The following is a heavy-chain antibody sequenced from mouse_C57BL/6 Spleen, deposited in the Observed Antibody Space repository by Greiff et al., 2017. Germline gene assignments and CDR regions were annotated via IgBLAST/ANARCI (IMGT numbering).Heavy chain of an antibody. Sequence: VQLQQSGAELVRPGTSVKVSCKASGYAFTNYLIEWVKQRPGQGLEWIGVINPGSGGTNYNEKLKGKATLTADKSSSTAYMQLSSLTSEDSAVYFCARWADYFYYVDYWGQGPTLAVSS. D-gene: IGHD2-13*01. CDR2: INPGSGGT. CDR1: GYAFTNYL. V-gene: IGHV1-54*01. J-gene: IGHJ2*01. CDR3: ARWADYFYYVDY.